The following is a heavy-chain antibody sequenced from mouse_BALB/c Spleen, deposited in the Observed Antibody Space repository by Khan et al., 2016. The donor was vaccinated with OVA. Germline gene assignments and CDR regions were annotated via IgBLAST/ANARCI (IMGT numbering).Heavy chain of an antibody. CDR1: GYAFSSYW. CDR2: IYPGDGDT. D-gene: IGHD2-14*01. V-gene: IGHV1-80*01. J-gene: IGHJ3*01. CDR3: ARSGYDYFAY. Sequence: QVQLKQSGAELVRPGSSVKISCKASGYAFSSYWMNWVKQRPGQGLEWIGQIYPGDGDTKYNGKFKGKGTLTADKSSSTAYMQLSSLTSEDSAVYCCARSGYDYFAYWGQGTLVTVSA.